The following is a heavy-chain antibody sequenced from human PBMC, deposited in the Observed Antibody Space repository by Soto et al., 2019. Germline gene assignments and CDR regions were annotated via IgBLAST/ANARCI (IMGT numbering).Heavy chain of an antibody. Sequence: PGGSLRLSCVASGFTFDDHAMYWVRQAPGKGLEWVSGISWNSGSIGYADSVKGRFTISRDNAKKSLYLQMSTLRVDDTALYYCAKFFFGDYSSSVLFWGQGTLVTVSS. V-gene: IGHV3-9*01. D-gene: IGHD6-6*01. J-gene: IGHJ4*02. CDR3: AKFFFGDYSSSVLF. CDR1: GFTFDDHA. CDR2: ISWNSGSI.